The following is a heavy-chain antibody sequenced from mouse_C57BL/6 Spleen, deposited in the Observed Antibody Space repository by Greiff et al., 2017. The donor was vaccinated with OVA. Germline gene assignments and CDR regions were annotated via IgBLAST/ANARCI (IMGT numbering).Heavy chain of an antibody. Sequence: LKESGPGILQSSQTLSLTCSFSGFSLSTSGMGVSWIRQPSGKGLEWLAHIYWDDDKRYNPSLKSRLTISKDTSRNQVFLKITSVDTADTATYYGARREGGYDGYAMDYWGQGTSVTVSS. CDR3: ARREGGYDGYAMDY. CDR1: GFSLSTSGMG. D-gene: IGHD2-2*01. CDR2: IYWDDDK. J-gene: IGHJ4*01. V-gene: IGHV8-12*01.